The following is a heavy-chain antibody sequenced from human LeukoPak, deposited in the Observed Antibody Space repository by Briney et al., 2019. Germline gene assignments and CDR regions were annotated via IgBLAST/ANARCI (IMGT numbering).Heavy chain of an antibody. CDR3: ARLLLWFGEPYDAFDI. CDR1: GFTFSSYG. CDR2: ISYDGSNK. J-gene: IGHJ3*02. D-gene: IGHD3-10*01. V-gene: IGHV3-30*03. Sequence: GGSLRLSCAASGFTFSSYGMHWVRQAPGKGLEWVAVISYDGSNKYYAASVKGRFTISRDNAKNSLYLQMNSLRAEDTALYYCARLLLWFGEPYDAFDIWGQGTMVTVSS.